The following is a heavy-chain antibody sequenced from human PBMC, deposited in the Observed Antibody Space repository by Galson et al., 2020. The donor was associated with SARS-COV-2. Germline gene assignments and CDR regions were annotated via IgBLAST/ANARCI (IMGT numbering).Heavy chain of an antibody. CDR3: ARWGSSWYGLDY. V-gene: IGHV3-74*01. D-gene: IGHD6-13*01. CDR2: INSDGSST. CDR1: GFTFSSYW. Sequence: GGSLRLSCAASGFTFSSYWMHWVRQAPGKGLVWVSRINSDGSSTSYADSVKGRFTISRDNAKNTLYLQMNSLRAEDTAVYYCARWGSSWYGLDYWGQGTLVTVSS. J-gene: IGHJ4*02.